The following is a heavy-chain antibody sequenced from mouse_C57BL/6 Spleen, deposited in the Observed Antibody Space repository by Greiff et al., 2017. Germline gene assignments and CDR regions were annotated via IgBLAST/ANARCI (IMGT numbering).Heavy chain of an antibody. Sequence: QVQLKESGAELAKPGASVKLSCKASGYTFTSYWMHWVKQRPGQGLEWIGYINPSSGYTKYTPKFKGKATLTADTSSSTAYLQLSSLTSEDSAFYYGAGLARGFAYWGQGTTLTVSA. D-gene: IGHD3-1*01. CDR1: GYTFTSYW. J-gene: IGHJ2*01. CDR2: INPSSGYT. CDR3: AGLARGFAY. V-gene: IGHV1-7*01.